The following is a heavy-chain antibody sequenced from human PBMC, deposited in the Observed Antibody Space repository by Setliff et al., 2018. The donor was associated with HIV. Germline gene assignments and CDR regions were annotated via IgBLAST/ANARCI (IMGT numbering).Heavy chain of an antibody. Sequence: SCAASRFTFSSYEMSWVRQAPGKGLEFISYISSSGSTIYYADSVKGRFTISRDNARNSLYLQMHSLRAEDTAVYYCARVPHGSSPFDYWGQGTLVTVSS. CDR2: ISSSGSTI. CDR3: ARVPHGSSPFDY. CDR1: RFTFSSYE. J-gene: IGHJ4*02. D-gene: IGHD6-6*01. V-gene: IGHV3-48*03.